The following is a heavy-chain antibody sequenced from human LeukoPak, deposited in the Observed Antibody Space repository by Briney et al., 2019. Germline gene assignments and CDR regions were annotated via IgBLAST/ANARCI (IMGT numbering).Heavy chain of an antibody. CDR2: IYYSGST. V-gene: IGHV4-39*01. CDR1: GGSISSSSYY. D-gene: IGHD1-26*01. CDR3: ATRTRWEFHFHH. J-gene: IGHJ1*01. Sequence: SGTLSLTCTVSGGSISSSSYYWGWIRQPPGKGLEWIGNIYYSGSTYYNPSLKSRVTISVDTSKSQFSLKLSSVTAADTAVYYCATRTRWEFHFHHWGQGTLVTVSS.